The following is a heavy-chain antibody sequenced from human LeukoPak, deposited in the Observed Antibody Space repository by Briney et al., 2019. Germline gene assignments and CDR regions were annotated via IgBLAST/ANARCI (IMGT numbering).Heavy chain of an antibody. CDR2: INSDGSST. V-gene: IGHV3-74*01. J-gene: IGHJ4*02. D-gene: IGHD6-19*01. CDR1: GFTLSSYW. Sequence: PGGSLRLSCAASGFTLSSYWMHWVRQARGKGLVWVSRINSDGSSTNYADSVKGRFTISRDNAKNTLYLQMNGLRVEDTAVYYCARGSSVIFDYWVQGTLVTVSS. CDR3: ARGSSVIFDY.